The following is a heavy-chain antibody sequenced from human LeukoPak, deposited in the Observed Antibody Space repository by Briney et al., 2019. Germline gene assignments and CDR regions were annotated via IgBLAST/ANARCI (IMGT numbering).Heavy chain of an antibody. V-gene: IGHV4-39*01. Sequence: SETLSLTCTVSGGSISSSSYYWGWIRQPPGKGLEWIGSIFYSGSTYYNPSLKSRVTISVDTSKNQFSLKLSSVTAADTAVYYCARFRYGYGNWFDPWGQGTLVTVSS. J-gene: IGHJ5*02. D-gene: IGHD5-18*01. CDR1: GGSISSSSYY. CDR2: IFYSGST. CDR3: ARFRYGYGNWFDP.